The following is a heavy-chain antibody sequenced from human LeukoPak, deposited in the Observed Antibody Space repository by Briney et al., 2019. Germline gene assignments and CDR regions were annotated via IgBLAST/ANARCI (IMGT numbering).Heavy chain of an antibody. J-gene: IGHJ6*02. D-gene: IGHD2-15*01. CDR1: GGTFSSYA. CDR2: IIPILGIA. V-gene: IGHV1-69*04. Sequence: ASVKVSCKASGGTFSSYAISWVRQAPGQGLEWMGRIIPILGIANYAQKFQGRVTMTRDTSISTAYMELSRLRSDDTAVYYCARDRISRHYEALGYYYYGMDVWGQGTTVTVSS. CDR3: ARDRISRHYEALGYYYYGMDV.